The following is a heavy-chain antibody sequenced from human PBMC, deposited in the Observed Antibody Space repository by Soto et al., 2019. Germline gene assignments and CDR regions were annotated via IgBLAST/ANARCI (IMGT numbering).Heavy chain of an antibody. CDR3: ARTPSWVVGAPRINWFDP. V-gene: IGHV1-8*01. J-gene: IGHJ5*02. Sequence: QVQLVQSGAEVKKPGASVKVSCKASGYTFTSYDINWVRQATGQGLEWMGWMNPNSGNTGYAQKYQGRVSMTRDTSISTAYMELSSLGSEDTAVYYCARTPSWVVGAPRINWFDPWGQGTLVTVSS. CDR2: MNPNSGNT. D-gene: IGHD2-15*01. CDR1: GYTFTSYD.